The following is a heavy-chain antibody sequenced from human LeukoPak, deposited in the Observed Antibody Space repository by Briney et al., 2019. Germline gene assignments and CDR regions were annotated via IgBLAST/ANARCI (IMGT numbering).Heavy chain of an antibody. Sequence: ASVKVSCKASGGTFSSYAISWVRQAPGQGLEWMGWMNPNSGNTGYAQKFQGRVTITRNTSISTAYMELSSLRSEDTAVYYCARSSNPIVVVPAAIGNDAFDIWGQGTMVTVSS. J-gene: IGHJ3*02. CDR3: ARSSNPIVVVPAAIGNDAFDI. CDR1: GGTFSSYA. V-gene: IGHV1-8*03. CDR2: MNPNSGNT. D-gene: IGHD2-2*02.